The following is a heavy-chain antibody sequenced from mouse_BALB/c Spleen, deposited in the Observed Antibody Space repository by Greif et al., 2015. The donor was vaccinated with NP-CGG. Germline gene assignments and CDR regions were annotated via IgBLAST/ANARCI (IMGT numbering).Heavy chain of an antibody. CDR2: INPSTGYT. V-gene: IGHV1-7*01. CDR3: ARKYGNYFDY. CDR1: GYTFTSYW. Sequence: QVQLKQSGAELAKPGASVKMSCKASGYTFTSYWMHWVKQRPGQGLEWIGYINPSTGYTEYNQKFKDKATLTADKSSSTAYMQLSSLTSEDSAVCYCARKYGNYFDYWGQGTTLTVSS. J-gene: IGHJ2*01. D-gene: IGHD2-10*02.